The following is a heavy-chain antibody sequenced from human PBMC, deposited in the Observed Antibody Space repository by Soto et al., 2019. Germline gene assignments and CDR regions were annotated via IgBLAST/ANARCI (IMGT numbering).Heavy chain of an antibody. CDR1: GGSISGNY. D-gene: IGHD3-10*01. Sequence: PSETLSLTCTVSGGSISGNYWTWIRQPPGKGLEWIGYIYYSGSTNYNPSLKSRVTISIDTSKNQFSLKLSSVTAADTAVYYCARDPGSGSYYGWFDPWGQGTLVTVAS. V-gene: IGHV4-59*12. CDR3: ARDPGSGSYYGWFDP. J-gene: IGHJ5*02. CDR2: IYYSGST.